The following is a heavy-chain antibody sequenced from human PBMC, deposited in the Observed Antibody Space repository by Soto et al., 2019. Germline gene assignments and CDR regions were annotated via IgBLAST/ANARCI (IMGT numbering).Heavy chain of an antibody. CDR2: INPSGGST. CDR3: ARANAIAAAGYPAGDYYYGMDV. D-gene: IGHD6-13*01. V-gene: IGHV1-46*01. CDR1: GYTFTSYY. J-gene: IGHJ6*02. Sequence: GASVKVSCKASGYTFTSYYMHWVRQAPGQGLEWMGIINPSGGSTSYAQKFQGRVTMTRDTSTSTVYMELSSLRSEDTAAYYCARANAIAAAGYPAGDYYYGMDVWGQGTTVTVSS.